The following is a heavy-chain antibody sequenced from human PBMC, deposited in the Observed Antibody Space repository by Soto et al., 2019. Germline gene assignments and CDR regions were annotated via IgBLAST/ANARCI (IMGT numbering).Heavy chain of an antibody. CDR2: ISSSSSYI. CDR3: ARGGLYYSVDY. V-gene: IGHV3-21*01. J-gene: IGHJ4*02. Sequence: EVQLVESGGGLVKPGGSLRLSCAASGFTFSSYSMNWVRQAPGKGLEWVSSISSSSSYIYYAVSVKGRFTISRDNAKNSLYLQMNSLRAEDTAVYYCARGGLYYSVDYWGQGTLVTVSS. D-gene: IGHD3-22*01. CDR1: GFTFSSYS.